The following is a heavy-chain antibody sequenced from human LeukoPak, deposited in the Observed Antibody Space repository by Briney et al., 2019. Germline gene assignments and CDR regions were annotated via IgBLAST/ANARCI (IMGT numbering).Heavy chain of an antibody. CDR1: GGSISSGDYY. CDR3: ARDYYDSSGYARGAFDI. Sequence: SETLSLTCTVSGGSISSGDYYWSWIRQPPGKGLEWIGYIYYSGSTYYNPSLKSRVTMSVDTSKNQFSLKLSSVTAADTAVYYCARDYYDSSGYARGAFDIWGQGTMVTVSS. V-gene: IGHV4-30-4*01. D-gene: IGHD3-22*01. J-gene: IGHJ3*02. CDR2: IYYSGST.